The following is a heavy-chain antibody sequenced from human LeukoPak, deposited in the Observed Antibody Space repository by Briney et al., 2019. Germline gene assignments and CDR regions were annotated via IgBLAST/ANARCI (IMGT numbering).Heavy chain of an antibody. D-gene: IGHD5-18*01. CDR2: ISGSGGST. Sequence: GGSLRLSCAASGFTFSSYAMSWVRQAPGKGLEWVSAISGSGGSTYYADSVKGRFTISRDNSKNTLYLQMNSLRAEDTAVYYCATDRGYSYGWNWGQGTLVTVSS. J-gene: IGHJ4*02. CDR3: ATDRGYSYGWN. V-gene: IGHV3-23*01. CDR1: GFTFSSYA.